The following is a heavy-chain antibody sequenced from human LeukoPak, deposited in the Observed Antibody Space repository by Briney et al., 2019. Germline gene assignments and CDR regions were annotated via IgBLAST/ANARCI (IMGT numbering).Heavy chain of an antibody. CDR1: GYTFTGYY. Sequence: ASVKVSCKASGYTFTGYYMHWVRQAPGQGLEWMGWINPNSGGTNYAQKFQGRVTMTRDTSISTAYMELSRLRSDDTAMYYCARDLGEPELLGYYFDYWGQGTLVTVSS. V-gene: IGHV1-2*02. D-gene: IGHD1-26*01. CDR2: INPNSGGT. CDR3: ARDLGEPELLGYYFDY. J-gene: IGHJ4*02.